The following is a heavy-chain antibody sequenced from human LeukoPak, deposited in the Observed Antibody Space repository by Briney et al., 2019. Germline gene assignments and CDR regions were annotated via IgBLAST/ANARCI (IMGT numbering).Heavy chain of an antibody. D-gene: IGHD4-11*01. CDR3: ARVDDYSNYEFDY. J-gene: IGHJ4*02. V-gene: IGHV1-69*13. CDR1: GGTFSSYA. CDR2: IIPIFGTA. Sequence: SVKVSCKASGGTFSSYAISWVRQAPGQGLEWMGGIIPIFGTANYAQKFQGRVTITADESTSTAYMELSSLRSEDTAVYYCARVDDYSNYEFDYWGQGTLVTVSS.